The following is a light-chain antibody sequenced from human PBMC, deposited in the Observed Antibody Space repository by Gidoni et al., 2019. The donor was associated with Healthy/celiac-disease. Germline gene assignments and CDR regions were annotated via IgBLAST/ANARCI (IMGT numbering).Light chain of an antibody. CDR1: LSVSSY. CDR3: QQRSNWPIT. V-gene: IGKV3-11*01. J-gene: IGKJ5*01. CDR2: DAS. Sequence: EIVLTQSPATLSLSPGERATLSCRASLSVSSYVAWYQPKPGQAPRLLIYDASNRATGLPARFSGSWSGTDFTLTISSLEPEDFAVYYVQQRSNWPITFXQXTRLEIK.